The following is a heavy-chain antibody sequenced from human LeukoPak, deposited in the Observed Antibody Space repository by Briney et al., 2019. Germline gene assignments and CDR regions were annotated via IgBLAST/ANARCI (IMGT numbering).Heavy chain of an antibody. D-gene: IGHD3-10*01. CDR1: RCTFSNYA. V-gene: IGHV1-69*13. CDR3: ARDPSMIRGENTPYFDY. Sequence: ASVKVSCKASRCTFSNYAISWVRQAPGQGLEWMGGIIPIFGTANYAQKLQGRVTITADESTSTAYMELNSLRSEDTAVYYCARDPSMIRGENTPYFDYWGQGTLVTVSS. J-gene: IGHJ4*02. CDR2: IIPIFGTA.